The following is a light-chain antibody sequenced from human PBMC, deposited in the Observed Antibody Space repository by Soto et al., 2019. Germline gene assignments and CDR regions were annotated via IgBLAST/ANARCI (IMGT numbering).Light chain of an antibody. CDR3: CSYAGGTSVVV. CDR1: SSDVGSYNL. V-gene: IGLV2-23*02. J-gene: IGLJ2*01. Sequence: QSVLTQPASVSGSPGQSITISCTGTSSDVGSYNLVSWYQQHPGEAPKVIIYEVTKRPSGISNRFSGSKSGKTASLTISGLQAEDAADYFCCSYAGGTSVVVFGGGTKLTVL. CDR2: EVT.